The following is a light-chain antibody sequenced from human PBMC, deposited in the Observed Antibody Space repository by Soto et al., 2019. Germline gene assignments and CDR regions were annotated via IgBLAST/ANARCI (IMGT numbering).Light chain of an antibody. CDR1: QDISNY. CDR3: QQYDNPLYT. Sequence: DIEMTQSPSSLSASVGDRVTITCQASQDISNYLNWYQQKPGKAPKLLIYDASNLETGVPSRFSGSGSGTDFTFTISSLQPEDIATYYCQQYDNPLYTFGKGTKRESK. CDR2: DAS. V-gene: IGKV1-33*01. J-gene: IGKJ2*01.